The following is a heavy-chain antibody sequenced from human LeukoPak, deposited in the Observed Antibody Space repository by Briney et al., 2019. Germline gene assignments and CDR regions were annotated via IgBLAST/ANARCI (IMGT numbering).Heavy chain of an antibody. Sequence: SETLSLTCTVSGGSISNYYWSWIRQPPGKGLEWIGYIYYSGSTNYNPSLKSRVTISLDTSKNQFSLKLSSVTAADTAVYYCARSPHYYYYMDVWGKGTTVTVSS. CDR3: ARSPHYYYYMDV. CDR1: GGSISNYY. J-gene: IGHJ6*03. CDR2: IYYSGST. V-gene: IGHV4-59*01.